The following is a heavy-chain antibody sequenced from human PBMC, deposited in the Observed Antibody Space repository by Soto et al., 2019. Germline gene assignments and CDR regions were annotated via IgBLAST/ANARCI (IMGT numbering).Heavy chain of an antibody. V-gene: IGHV4-31*03. J-gene: IGHJ4*02. CDR3: ASTVGSGSPDFDY. Sequence: QVQLQQSGPGLVKPSQTLSLTCTVSGASITRDGYYWIWLRQHPGKGLEWIGHISYSGNTYYYLSIGSRLTISVATSKNQFSLRLTSVTAADTAVYYSASTVGSGSPDFDYWGQGTLVTVSS. D-gene: IGHD3-10*01. CDR1: GASITRDGYY. CDR2: ISYSGNT.